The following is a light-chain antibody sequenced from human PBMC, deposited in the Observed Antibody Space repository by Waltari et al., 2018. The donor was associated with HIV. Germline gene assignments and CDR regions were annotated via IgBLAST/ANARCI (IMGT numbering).Light chain of an antibody. CDR3: QVWESSTDDHQVV. CDR2: DDR. CDR1: NIGSKR. J-gene: IGLJ2*01. V-gene: IGLV3-21*02. Sequence: SYVLTQPPSVSVAPGQTARMTCGGNNIGSKRLHWYQQKPGPAPVLVVYDDRDRPSVIPERFSGSNFGNTATLTITRVEAGDEADYYCQVWESSTDDHQVVFGGGTKLTVL.